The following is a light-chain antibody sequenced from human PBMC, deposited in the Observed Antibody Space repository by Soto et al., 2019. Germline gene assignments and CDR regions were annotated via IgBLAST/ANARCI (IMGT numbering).Light chain of an antibody. CDR2: EVT. V-gene: IGLV2-14*01. J-gene: IGLJ2*01. CDR3: SSYTSSRIVV. Sequence: QSVLTQPASVSGSPGQSITISCTETSSDVGGYNYVSWFQQYPGKAPKLMIYEVTNRPSGVSYRFSGSKSGNTASLTISGLQAEDEADYYCSSYTSSRIVVFGGGTKLTVL. CDR1: SSDVGGYNY.